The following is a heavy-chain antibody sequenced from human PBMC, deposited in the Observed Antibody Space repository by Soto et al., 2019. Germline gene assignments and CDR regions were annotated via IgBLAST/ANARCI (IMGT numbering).Heavy chain of an antibody. J-gene: IGHJ6*02. V-gene: IGHV1-69*04. CDR2: IIPILGIA. D-gene: IGHD5-18*01. Sequence: SVKVSCKASGGTFSSYAISWVRQAPGQGLEWMGRIIPILGIANYAQKFQGRVTITADKSTSTAYMELSSLRSEDTAVYYCGTEGYSYGIEVVNGMDVSGQGTTVTVSS. CDR1: GGTFSSYA. CDR3: GTEGYSYGIEVVNGMDV.